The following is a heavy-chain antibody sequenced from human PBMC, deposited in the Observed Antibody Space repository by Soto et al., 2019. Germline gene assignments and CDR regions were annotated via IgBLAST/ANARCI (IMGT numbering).Heavy chain of an antibody. CDR3: ARVSCSSSSCYCFDY. V-gene: IGHV3-48*03. CDR2: ISTRGSTK. D-gene: IGHD2-2*01. J-gene: IGHJ4*02. Sequence: GGSLRLSCAASGFTFSSYEMNWVRQAPGKWLEWVSYISTRGSTKYYADSVKGRFTISRDDAKNALYLQMNSLRVEDTAVYYCARVSCSSSSCYCFDYWGQGTLVTVSS. CDR1: GFTFSSYE.